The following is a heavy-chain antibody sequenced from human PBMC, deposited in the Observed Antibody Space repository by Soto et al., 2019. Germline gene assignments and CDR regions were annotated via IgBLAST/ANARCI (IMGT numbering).Heavy chain of an antibody. J-gene: IGHJ6*02. CDR3: ARGIAAAGSGYYYYYYGMDV. CDR2: IYYSGST. D-gene: IGHD6-13*01. V-gene: IGHV4-59*08. CDR1: GGSISSYY. Sequence: SETLSLTCTVSGGSISSYYWSWIRQPPGKGLEWIGYIYYSGSTNYNPSLKSRVTISVDTSKNQFSLKLSSVTAADTAVYYCARGIAAAGSGYYYYYYGMDVWGQGTTVTVSS.